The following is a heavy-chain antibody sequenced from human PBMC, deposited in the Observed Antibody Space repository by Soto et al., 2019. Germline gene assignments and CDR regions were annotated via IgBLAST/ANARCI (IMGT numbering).Heavy chain of an antibody. J-gene: IGHJ6*02. CDR2: MLYSGLT. CDR1: GGSFSGYY. CDR3: ASERTAGPYYYYYYGMDV. Sequence: SETLSLTCAVYGGSFSGYYWSWIRQPPGKGLEWIGSMLYSGLTYYNPSLKSRVTLSVDTSKNQFSLKLSSVTAADTAVYYCASERTAGPYYYYYYGMDVWGQGTTVTVSS. V-gene: IGHV4-34*12. D-gene: IGHD6-13*01.